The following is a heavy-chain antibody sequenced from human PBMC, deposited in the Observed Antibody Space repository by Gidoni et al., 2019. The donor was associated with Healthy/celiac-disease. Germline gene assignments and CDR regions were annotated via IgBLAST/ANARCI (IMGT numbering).Heavy chain of an antibody. Sequence: QVQLVESGGGLVKPGGSLRLSCAASGFTFSDYYMSWSRQAPGKGLEWVSYISSSGSTIYYADSVKGRFTISRDNAKNSLYLQMNSLRAEDTAVYYCARDRRFYYYDFWGALDYWGQGTLVTVSS. CDR3: ARDRRFYYYDFWGALDY. D-gene: IGHD3-3*01. CDR2: ISSSGSTI. CDR1: GFTFSDYY. V-gene: IGHV3-11*01. J-gene: IGHJ4*02.